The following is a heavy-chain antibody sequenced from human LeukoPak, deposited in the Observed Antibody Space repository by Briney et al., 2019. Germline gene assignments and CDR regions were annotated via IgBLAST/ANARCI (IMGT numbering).Heavy chain of an antibody. J-gene: IGHJ4*02. V-gene: IGHV4-59*12. D-gene: IGHD3-22*01. CDR2: IYYSGST. Sequence: RPSETLSLTCTVSGGSISSYYWSWIRQPPGKGLQWIGYIYYSGSTNYNPSLKSRVTISVDTSKNQFSLKLSSVTAADTAVYYCARGFSSGYYLDYWGQGTLVTVSS. CDR3: ARGFSSGYYLDY. CDR1: GGSISSYY.